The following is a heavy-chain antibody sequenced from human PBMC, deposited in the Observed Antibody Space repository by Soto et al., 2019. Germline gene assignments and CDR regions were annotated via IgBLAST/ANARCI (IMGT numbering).Heavy chain of an antibody. J-gene: IGHJ4*02. CDR1: GFTFSSYA. Sequence: PGGSLRLSCAASGFTFSSYAMHWVRQAPGKGLEWVAVISYDGSNKYYADSVKGRFTISRDNSKNTLYLQMNSLRAEDTAVYYCARGGGKQLVSDYWGQGTLVTVSS. CDR3: ARGGGKQLVSDY. V-gene: IGHV3-30-3*01. D-gene: IGHD6-6*01. CDR2: ISYDGSNK.